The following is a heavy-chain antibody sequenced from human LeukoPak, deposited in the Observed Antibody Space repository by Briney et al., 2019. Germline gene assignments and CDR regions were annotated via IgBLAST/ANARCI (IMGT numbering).Heavy chain of an antibody. D-gene: IGHD3-22*01. Sequence: GGSLRLSCAASGFTVSSNYMSWVRQAPGKGLEWVSVIYSGGSTYYADSVKGRFTISRDNSKNTLYLQMNSLRAEDTAVYYCAKAGRGYSSSLKGSFDIWGQGTMVTVSS. CDR3: AKAGRGYSSSLKGSFDI. CDR1: GFTVSSNY. CDR2: IYSGGST. J-gene: IGHJ3*02. V-gene: IGHV3-66*01.